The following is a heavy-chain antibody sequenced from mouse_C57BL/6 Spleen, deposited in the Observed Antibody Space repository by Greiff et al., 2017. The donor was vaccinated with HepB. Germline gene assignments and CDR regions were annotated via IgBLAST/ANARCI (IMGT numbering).Heavy chain of an antibody. Sequence: QVQLQQPGAELVRPGTSVKLSCKASGYTFTSYWMHWVKQRPGQGLEWIGVIDPSDSYTNYNQKFKGKATLTVDTSSSTAYMQLSSLTSEDSAVYYCAREGVVAPYALDYWGQGTSVTVSS. J-gene: IGHJ4*01. D-gene: IGHD1-1*01. V-gene: IGHV1-59*01. CDR2: IDPSDSYT. CDR1: GYTFTSYW. CDR3: AREGVVAPYALDY.